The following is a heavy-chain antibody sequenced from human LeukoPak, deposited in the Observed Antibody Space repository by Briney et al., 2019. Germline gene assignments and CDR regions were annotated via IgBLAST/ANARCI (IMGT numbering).Heavy chain of an antibody. D-gene: IGHD7-27*01. V-gene: IGHV3-53*01. CDR2: IYTGGST. CDR1: LFTVSNYY. Sequence: GGSLRLSCAASLFTVSNYYMSWVRQAPGKGLEWASVIYTGGSTWYADSVKGRFTLSRDNSKNTLYLQMNSLRAEDTAVYHCARGPGDYWGQGTLVTVSS. J-gene: IGHJ4*02. CDR3: ARGPGDY.